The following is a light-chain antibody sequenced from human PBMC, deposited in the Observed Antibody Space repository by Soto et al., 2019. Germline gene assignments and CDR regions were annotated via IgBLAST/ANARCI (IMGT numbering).Light chain of an antibody. Sequence: QSALTQPPSASGSPGQSVTISCTGTSSDVGGYNYVSWYQQHPGKAPKLMIYEVSKRPSGVPDRFSGSKSGNTASLTVSGLQAEDEAVYYCASFTTSVSWVFGGGTKLTVL. J-gene: IGLJ3*02. V-gene: IGLV2-8*01. CDR3: ASFTTSVSWV. CDR1: SSDVGGYNY. CDR2: EVS.